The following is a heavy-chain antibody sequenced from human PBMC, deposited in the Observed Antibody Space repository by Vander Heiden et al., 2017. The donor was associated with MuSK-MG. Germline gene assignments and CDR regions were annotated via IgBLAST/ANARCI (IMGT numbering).Heavy chain of an antibody. D-gene: IGHD6-13*01. CDR3: ARDRSSSWFKGEIYQYYGMDV. Sequence: EVELVESGGGLVKPGGSLRLSCAASGFSFSDYSMNWVRQAPGKGVEWVSSISTAGSWICYAYSVRGRFTISIDNAKNSLFLQMNSLRAEDTAVYYCARDRSSSWFKGEIYQYYGMDVWGQGTTVTVSS. CDR1: GFSFSDYS. CDR2: ISTAGSWI. J-gene: IGHJ6*02. V-gene: IGHV3-21*01.